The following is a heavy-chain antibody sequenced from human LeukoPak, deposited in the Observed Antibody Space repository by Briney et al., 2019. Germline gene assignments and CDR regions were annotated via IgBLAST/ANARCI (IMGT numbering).Heavy chain of an antibody. D-gene: IGHD6-13*01. J-gene: IGHJ4*02. CDR2: IYPGDSDT. Sequence: GESLKISCKGSGYNFTTYWIGWVRQMPGKGLEWMGTIYPGDSDTRYSPSFQGQVTISADKSISTAYLQWSGLKASDTAMYYCARVPVKYISSWYFENYFDYWGQGTLVTVSS. CDR3: ARVPVKYISSWYFENYFDY. CDR1: GYNFTTYW. V-gene: IGHV5-51*01.